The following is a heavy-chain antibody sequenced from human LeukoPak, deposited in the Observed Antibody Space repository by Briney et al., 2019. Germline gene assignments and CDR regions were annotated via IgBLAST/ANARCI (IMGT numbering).Heavy chain of an antibody. J-gene: IGHJ5*02. CDR1: GFTFSSYA. V-gene: IGHV3-30*04. CDR2: ISYDGSNK. CDR3: VSRRYDILTGYYWFDP. Sequence: GGSLRLSCAASGFTFSSYAMHWVRQAPGKGLEWVAVISYDGSNKYYADSVKGRFTISRDNSKNTLYLQMNSLRAEDTAVYYCVSRRYDILTGYYWFDPWGQGTLVTVSS. D-gene: IGHD3-9*01.